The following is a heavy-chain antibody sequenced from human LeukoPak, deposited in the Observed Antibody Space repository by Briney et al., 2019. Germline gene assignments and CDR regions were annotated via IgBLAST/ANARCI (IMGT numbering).Heavy chain of an antibody. CDR3: ARGPDGQWLVQSDY. CDR2: ISGSDGRI. D-gene: IGHD6-19*01. CDR1: GFTFSSYG. J-gene: IGHJ4*02. V-gene: IGHV3-23*01. Sequence: PGGSLRLSCAASGFTFSSYGLTWVRQAPGKGLEWVSAISGSDGRIYYADSVKGRFTISRDNAKNSLYLQMNSLRAEDTAVYYCARGPDGQWLVQSDYWGQGTLVTVSS.